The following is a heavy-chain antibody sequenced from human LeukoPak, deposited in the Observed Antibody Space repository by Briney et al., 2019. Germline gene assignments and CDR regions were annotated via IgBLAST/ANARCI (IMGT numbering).Heavy chain of an antibody. D-gene: IGHD5-12*01. V-gene: IGHV3-30*02. CDR1: GFTFNSYG. CDR3: AKAWWLRFS. J-gene: IGHJ5*02. CDR2: IRYYGSNK. Sequence: GGSLRLSCAASGFTFNSYGMHWVRQAPGKGLEWVAFIRYYGSNKYYADSVKGRFTISRDNSKNTLYLQMNSLRAEDTAVYYCAKAWWLRFSWGQGTLVTVSS.